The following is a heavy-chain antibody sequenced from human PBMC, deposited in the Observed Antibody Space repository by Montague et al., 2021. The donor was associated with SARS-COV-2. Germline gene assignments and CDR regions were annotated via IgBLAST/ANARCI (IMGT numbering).Heavy chain of an antibody. CDR3: ARGLHSSSRSDYYYYMDV. CDR1: GFTFSSYC. Sequence: SLRLSCAASGFTFSSYCMLWVRQATGKGLEWVSAIGTACDTYYPVSVKGRFTISREKVKNSLYLQMNSLRAGDTAVYYCARGLHSSSRSDYYYYMDVWGQGTTVTVSS. J-gene: IGHJ6*03. D-gene: IGHD6-13*01. V-gene: IGHV3-13*01. CDR2: IGTACDT.